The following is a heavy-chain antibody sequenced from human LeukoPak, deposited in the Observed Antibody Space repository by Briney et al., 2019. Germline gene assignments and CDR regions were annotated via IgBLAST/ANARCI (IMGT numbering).Heavy chain of an antibody. Sequence: SETLSLTCTVSAGSISSGSYYWSWIRQPAGKGLEWIGRIYTSGSTNYNPSLKSRVTISVDTSKNQFSLKLSSVTAADTAVYYCASDRVGYWYSDLCGRGTLVTVSS. CDR3: ASDRVGYWYSDL. J-gene: IGHJ2*01. D-gene: IGHD1-26*01. CDR1: AGSISSGSYY. CDR2: IYTSGST. V-gene: IGHV4-61*02.